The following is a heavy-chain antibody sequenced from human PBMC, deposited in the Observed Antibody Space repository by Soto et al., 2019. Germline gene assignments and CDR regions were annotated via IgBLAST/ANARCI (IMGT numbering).Heavy chain of an antibody. J-gene: IGHJ4*02. D-gene: IGHD3-22*01. CDR2: ISGSGVST. V-gene: IGHV3-23*01. CDR3: AKALYYYDTGVYQ. Sequence: EVQLLESWGGLVQPGGSLRLSCAASGFTFSSYAMSWVRQAPGRGLAWVSTISGSGVSTYYADSVKGRFTISRDNSKNTLYLQMNSLRAEDTAVYYWAKALYYYDTGVYQGGQGTLVTVSS. CDR1: GFTFSSYA.